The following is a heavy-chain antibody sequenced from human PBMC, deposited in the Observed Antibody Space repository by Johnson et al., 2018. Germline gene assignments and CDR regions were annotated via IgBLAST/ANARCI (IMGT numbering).Heavy chain of an antibody. J-gene: IGHJ5*02. CDR1: GFTFSSYG. CDR2: ISYDGSNT. D-gene: IGHD2-2*01. V-gene: IGHV3-30*18. Sequence: QVQLVESGGGVVQPGRSLRLSCAASGFTFSSYGMHWVRQAPGKGLEWVAVISYDGSNTYYADSVKGRFTISSDNSKNTLYLQMNSRRAEDTAVYYCAKEDFVVVPAAIGLGWFDPWGQGTLVTVSS. CDR3: AKEDFVVVPAAIGLGWFDP.